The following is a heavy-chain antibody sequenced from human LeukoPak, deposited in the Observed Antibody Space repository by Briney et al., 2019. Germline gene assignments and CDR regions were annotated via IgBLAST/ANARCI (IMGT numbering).Heavy chain of an antibody. V-gene: IGHV3-23*01. CDR2: MSSSDDGR. J-gene: IGHJ4*02. CDR3: AKAPVTSCRGAFCYPFDY. D-gene: IGHD2-15*01. Sequence: GGTLRLSCAASGFTFSSYGMSWVRQAPGKGLEWVSAMSSSDDGRYYAASVRGRFTISRDTSRSTLYLQMNSLRAEDAAVYYCAKAPVTSCRGAFCYPFDYWGQGTLVTVSS. CDR1: GFTFSSYG.